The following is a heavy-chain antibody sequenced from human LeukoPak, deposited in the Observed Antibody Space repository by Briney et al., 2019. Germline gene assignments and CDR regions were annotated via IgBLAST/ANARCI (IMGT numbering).Heavy chain of an antibody. CDR1: GFTFSNYA. CDR3: ARDQVSVAGTGIDY. V-gene: IGHV3-23*01. Sequence: GGSLRLSCAASGFTFSNYAMNWVRQAPGKGLEWVSTISGSGGSTYYADSVKGRFTISRDNAKNSLYLQMNSLRAEDTAVYYCARDQVSVAGTGIDYWGQGTLVTVSS. D-gene: IGHD6-19*01. J-gene: IGHJ4*02. CDR2: ISGSGGST.